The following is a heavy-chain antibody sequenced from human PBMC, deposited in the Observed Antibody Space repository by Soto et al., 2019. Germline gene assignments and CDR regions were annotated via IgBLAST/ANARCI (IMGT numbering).Heavy chain of an antibody. CDR2: IFYSGST. D-gene: IGHD3-10*01. CDR3: ARGNSGKYFFDY. V-gene: IGHV4-31*01. J-gene: IGHJ4*02. Sequence: SETLCLTCTVSGDSISSGAYYWTWIRQHPGKGLEWIGYIFYSGSTYYNPSLESLVSISVDTSKNQFSLKLSSVTAADTAVYYCARGNSGKYFFDYWGPGTLVTVSS. CDR1: GDSISSGAYY.